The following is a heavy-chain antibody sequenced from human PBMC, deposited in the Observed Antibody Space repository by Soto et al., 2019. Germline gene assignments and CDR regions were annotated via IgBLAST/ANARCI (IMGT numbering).Heavy chain of an antibody. D-gene: IGHD6-13*01. V-gene: IGHV1-18*01. CDR1: GYTFTSYG. Sequence: QVQLVQSGAEVKKPGASVKVSCKASGYTFTSYGISWVRQAPGQGLEWMGWISAYNGNTNYAQKLQGRVTMTTDTSTSTAYMELRSLRSDDTAVYHCARSATLVSSSWYGDDYWGQGTLVTVSS. J-gene: IGHJ4*02. CDR2: ISAYNGNT. CDR3: ARSATLVSSSWYGDDY.